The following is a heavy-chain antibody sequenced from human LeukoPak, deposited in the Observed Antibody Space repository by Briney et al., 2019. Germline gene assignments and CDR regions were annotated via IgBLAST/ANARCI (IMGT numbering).Heavy chain of an antibody. J-gene: IGHJ4*02. CDR3: ARRLTKDFGSYYEDY. D-gene: IGHD1-26*01. CDR1: GGSISSYY. CDR2: IYYSGST. Sequence: PSETPSLTCTVSGGSISSYYWSWIRQPAGKGLEWIGYIYYSGSTYYNPSLKSRVTISVDTSKNQFSLKLSSVTAAGTAVYYCARRLTKDFGSYYEDYWGQGTLVTVSS. V-gene: IGHV4-59*06.